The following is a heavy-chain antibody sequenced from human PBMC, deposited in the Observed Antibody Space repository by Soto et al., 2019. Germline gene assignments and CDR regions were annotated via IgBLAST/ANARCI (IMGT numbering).Heavy chain of an antibody. V-gene: IGHV4-34*01. D-gene: IGHD2-2*01. CDR1: GGSFSGYY. CDR2: INHRGST. J-gene: IGHJ4*02. Sequence: SETLSLTCAVYGGSFSGYYWNWIRQTPEKGLEWIGQINHRGSTLYSPSLQSRVSISVDTSKNQFSLILNSVTAADTAVYYCARDPFCSSTNCYSGRFDYWGQGTLVTVS. CDR3: ARDPFCSSTNCYSGRFDY.